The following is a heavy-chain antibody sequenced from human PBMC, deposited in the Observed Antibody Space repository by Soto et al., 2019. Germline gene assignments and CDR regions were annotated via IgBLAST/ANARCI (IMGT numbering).Heavy chain of an antibody. D-gene: IGHD2-15*01. CDR1: GGSISSYY. J-gene: IGHJ5*02. CDR3: ARAGGCSGGSCYSYNWFDP. V-gene: IGHV4-4*07. Sequence: NPSETLSLTCTVSGGSISSYYWSWIRQPAGKGLEWIGRIYTSGSTNYNPSLKSRVTMSVDTSKNQFSLKLSSVTAADTAVYYCARAGGCSGGSCYSYNWFDPWGQGTLVTVSS. CDR2: IYTSGST.